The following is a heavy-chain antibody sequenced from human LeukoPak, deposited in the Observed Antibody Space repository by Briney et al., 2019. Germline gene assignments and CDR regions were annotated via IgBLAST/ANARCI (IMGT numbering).Heavy chain of an antibody. D-gene: IGHD4-11*01. Sequence: ASETLSLTCTVSDDSISNYYWSWIRQPPGKGLEWIGYIFYSGSTNYNPSLKGRLTISVDTSKKQFSLKLSSVTAADTAVYYCARWDDYSNYVAYWGQGTLVTVPS. V-gene: IGHV4-59*12. CDR2: IFYSGST. CDR3: ARWDDYSNYVAY. J-gene: IGHJ4*02. CDR1: DDSISNYY.